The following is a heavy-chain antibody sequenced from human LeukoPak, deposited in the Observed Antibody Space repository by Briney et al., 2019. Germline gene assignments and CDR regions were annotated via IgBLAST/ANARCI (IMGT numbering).Heavy chain of an antibody. CDR1: GYTFTGYY. CDR2: INPNSGGT. CDR3: ARGVTARCFYYMDV. D-gene: IGHD2-21*02. Sequence: ASVKVSCKASGYTFTGYYMHWVRQAPGQGLEWMGWINPNSGGTNYTQKFQGRVTMTRDTSISTAYMELSGLRSDDTAVYYCARGVTARCFYYMDVWGKGTTVTISS. J-gene: IGHJ6*03. V-gene: IGHV1-2*02.